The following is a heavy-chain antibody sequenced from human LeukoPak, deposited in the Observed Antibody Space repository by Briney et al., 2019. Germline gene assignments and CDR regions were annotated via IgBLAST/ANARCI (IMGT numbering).Heavy chain of an antibody. CDR3: AKANGNWNDRLFDY. J-gene: IGHJ4*02. Sequence: TGGSLRLSCAASGFTFSSYAMNWVRQAPGKGLEWVSVIGGSGGNIYYADSVKGRFTISRDNSKNTLYLQMNSLRAEDTAVYYCAKANGNWNDRLFDYWGQGTLVTVSS. CDR2: IGGSGGNI. D-gene: IGHD1-20*01. CDR1: GFTFSSYA. V-gene: IGHV3-23*01.